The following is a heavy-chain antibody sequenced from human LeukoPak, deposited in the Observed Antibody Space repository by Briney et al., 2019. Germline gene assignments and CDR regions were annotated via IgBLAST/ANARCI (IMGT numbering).Heavy chain of an antibody. J-gene: IGHJ4*02. CDR2: ISSDGSNK. CDR1: GFTFSTYG. CDR3: AKDHTTMGLSGY. D-gene: IGHD3-16*02. Sequence: GGSLRLSCAASGFTFSTYGMHWVRQAPGKGLEWVAVISSDGSNKYYADSVKGRFTISRDNSKNTLYLQMSSLRAEDTAVYYCAKDHTTMGLSGYWGQGTLVTVSS. V-gene: IGHV3-30*18.